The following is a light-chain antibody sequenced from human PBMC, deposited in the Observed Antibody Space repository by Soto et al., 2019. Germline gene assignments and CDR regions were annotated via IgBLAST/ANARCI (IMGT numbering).Light chain of an antibody. CDR3: QSYDGGRVGLV. J-gene: IGLJ2*01. CDR2: DVN. Sequence: QSALTQPRSVSGSPGQSVTISCTGTSSDVGHSNYVSWYQHHPGKAPKLIIFDVNERPSGVPDRFSGSKSGNTASLTISGLQAEDEGEYYCQSYDGGRVGLVFGTGTKLTVL. V-gene: IGLV2-11*01. CDR1: SSDVGHSNY.